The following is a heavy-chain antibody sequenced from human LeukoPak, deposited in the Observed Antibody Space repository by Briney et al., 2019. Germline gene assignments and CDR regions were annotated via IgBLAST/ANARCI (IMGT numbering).Heavy chain of an antibody. J-gene: IGHJ3*02. CDR2: INHSGST. V-gene: IGHV4-34*01. D-gene: IGHD2-15*01. Sequence: SETLSLTCAVYGGSFSGYYWSWIRQPPGKGLEWIGEINHSGSTNYNPSLKSRVTISVDTSKNQFSLKLSSVTAADTAVYYCARVGGIYAFDIWGQGTMVTVSS. CDR1: GGSFSGYY. CDR3: ARVGGIYAFDI.